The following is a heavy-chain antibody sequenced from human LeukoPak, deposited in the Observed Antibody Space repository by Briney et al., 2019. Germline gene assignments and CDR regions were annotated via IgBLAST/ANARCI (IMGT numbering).Heavy chain of an antibody. J-gene: IGHJ4*02. V-gene: IGHV3-48*01. CDR3: ARDSTLRLIDY. CDR2: ISSSSSTI. D-gene: IGHD2-21*02. Sequence: GGSLRLSCAASGFTFSSYSMNWVRQAPGKGLEWVSYISSSSSTIYYADSVEGRFTISRDNAKNSLYLQMNSLRAEDTAVYYCARDSTLRLIDYWGQGTLVTVSS. CDR1: GFTFSSYS.